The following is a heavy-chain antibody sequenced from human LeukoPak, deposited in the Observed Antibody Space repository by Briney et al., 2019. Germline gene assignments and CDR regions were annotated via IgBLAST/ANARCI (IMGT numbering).Heavy chain of an antibody. V-gene: IGHV5-51*01. CDR1: GSRFTAYW. CDR2: IYPSDSDT. D-gene: IGHD3-22*01. CDR3: ARHDFHYDSRGAFEY. Sequence: GAPRQTSAKGPGSRFTAYWIGGVRQLPGKGLEWMGIIYPSDSDTTYRPSLQRQATISADNSHNIGYLQWSSLKGADPAMYYRARHDFHYDSRGAFEYWGQGTLVTVSS. J-gene: IGHJ4*02.